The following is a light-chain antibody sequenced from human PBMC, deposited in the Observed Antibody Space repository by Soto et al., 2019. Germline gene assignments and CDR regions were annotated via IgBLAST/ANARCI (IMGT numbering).Light chain of an antibody. V-gene: IGKV3-15*01. Sequence: EIVMTQSPATLSVSPGERATLSCRASQSVSSNLAWYQQKPVQAPRLLIYGASTSATGMPARFSGSGSGTEFTLTISSLQSEDFAVYYCQQYNNWPYTFGQGTKLEIK. CDR3: QQYNNWPYT. J-gene: IGKJ2*01. CDR2: GAS. CDR1: QSVSSN.